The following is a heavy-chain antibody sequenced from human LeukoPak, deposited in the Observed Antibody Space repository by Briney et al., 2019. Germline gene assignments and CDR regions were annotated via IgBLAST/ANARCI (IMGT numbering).Heavy chain of an antibody. D-gene: IGHD3-22*01. CDR3: VRDYYDSSGSDAFDI. J-gene: IGHJ3*02. V-gene: IGHV5-10-1*01. CDR1: GYSFTNYW. CDR2: IDPSDSYA. Sequence: GESLKISCKGSGYSFTNYWISWVRQMPGKGLEWMGKIDPSDSYANYSPSFQGHVTISADKSITTAYLQWGSLKASDTAMYYCVRDYYDSSGSDAFDIWGQGTMVTVYS.